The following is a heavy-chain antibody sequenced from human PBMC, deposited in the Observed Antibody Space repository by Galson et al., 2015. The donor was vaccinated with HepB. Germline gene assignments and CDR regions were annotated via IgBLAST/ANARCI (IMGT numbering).Heavy chain of an antibody. V-gene: IGHV1-2*04. CDR3: ATGEVEMATLPDHAFDI. J-gene: IGHJ3*02. D-gene: IGHD5-24*01. Sequence: SVKVSCKASGYILTGHYMHWVRQAPGQGLEWMGGINPNSGRTNYAQKFQGWVTMTRDTSISTAYMELSRLRSDDTAVYYCATGEVEMATLPDHAFDIWGKATVVTVSS. CDR2: INPNSGRT. CDR1: GYILTGHY.